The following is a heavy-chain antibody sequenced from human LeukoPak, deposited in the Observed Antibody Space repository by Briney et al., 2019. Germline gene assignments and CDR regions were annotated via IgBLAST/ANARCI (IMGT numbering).Heavy chain of an antibody. D-gene: IGHD3-22*01. V-gene: IGHV4-34*01. CDR3: ARGEDYYDSSSELDY. Sequence: SETLSLTCAVYGGSFSGYYWSWIRQPPGKGLEWIGEISHSGSTNYNPSLKSRVTISVDTSKNQFSLKLSSVTAADTAVYYCARGEDYYDSSSELDYWGQGTLVTVSS. J-gene: IGHJ4*02. CDR1: GGSFSGYY. CDR2: ISHSGST.